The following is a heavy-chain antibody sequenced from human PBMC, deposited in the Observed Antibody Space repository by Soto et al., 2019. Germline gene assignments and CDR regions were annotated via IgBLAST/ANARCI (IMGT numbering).Heavy chain of an antibody. J-gene: IGHJ5*02. CDR3: YAYCSSTSCYRPCFDH. CDR1: GYTFTSYD. V-gene: IGHV1-8*01. Sequence: ASVKVSCKASGYTFTSYDINWVRQATGQGLEWMGWMNPNSGNTGYAQKFQGRVTMTRNTSISTAYMELSSLRSEDTAVYYCYAYCSSTSCYRPCFDHCGQGTLVTVSS. CDR2: MNPNSGNT. D-gene: IGHD2-2*01.